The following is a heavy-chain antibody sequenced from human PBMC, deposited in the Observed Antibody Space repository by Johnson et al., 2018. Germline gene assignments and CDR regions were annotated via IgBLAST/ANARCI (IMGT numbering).Heavy chain of an antibody. CDR3: AKETKQRVYYYYYMDV. D-gene: IGHD6-25*01. CDR2: ISYDGSNK. V-gene: IGHV3-30*18. CDR1: GFTFGSYG. J-gene: IGHJ6*03. Sequence: QVQLVESGGGVVQPGRSLRLSCAASGFTFGSYGMQWVRQAPGKGLEWVAVISYDGSNKYYADSVKGRFTISRDNSKNTLYLQMNSLRAEDTAVYYCAKETKQRVYYYYYMDVWGKGTTVTGSS.